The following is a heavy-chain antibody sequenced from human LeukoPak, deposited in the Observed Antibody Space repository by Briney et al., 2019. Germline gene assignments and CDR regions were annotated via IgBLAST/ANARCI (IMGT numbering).Heavy chain of an antibody. J-gene: IGHJ4*02. V-gene: IGHV3-21*01. CDR2: ISSSSSYI. D-gene: IGHD6-13*01. Sequence: GGSLRLSCAASGFTFSSYSMNWVRQAPGKGLEWVSSISSSSSYIYYADSVKGRFTISRDNSKNTLYLQMNSLRAEDTAVYYCARLYSSSWYSVDYWGQGTLVTVSS. CDR1: GFTFSSYS. CDR3: ARLYSSSWYSVDY.